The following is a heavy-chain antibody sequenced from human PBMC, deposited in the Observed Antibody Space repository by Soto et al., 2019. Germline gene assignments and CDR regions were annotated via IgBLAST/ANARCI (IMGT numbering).Heavy chain of an antibody. Sequence: GGSLRLSCAASGFTFSSYCMHWVRQAPGKGLEWVAVISYDGSNKYYADSVKGRFTISRDNSKNTLYLQMNSLRAEDTAVYYCAKEGQYYDILTGYRSYYGMDVWGQGTTVTVSS. CDR3: AKEGQYYDILTGYRSYYGMDV. CDR1: GFTFSSYC. CDR2: ISYDGSNK. J-gene: IGHJ6*02. D-gene: IGHD3-9*01. V-gene: IGHV3-30*18.